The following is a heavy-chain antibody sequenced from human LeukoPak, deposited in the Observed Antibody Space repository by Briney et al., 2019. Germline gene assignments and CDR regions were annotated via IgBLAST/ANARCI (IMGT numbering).Heavy chain of an antibody. D-gene: IGHD3-3*01. V-gene: IGHV4-4*09. J-gene: IGHJ4*02. CDR1: GGSISSYY. CDR2: IYTSGST. Sequence: SETLSLTCTVSGGSISSYYWSWIRQPPGKGLEWIGYIYTSGSTNYNPSLKSRVTISVDTSKNQFSLKLSSVTAADTAVYYCARLGYDFWSGYYTYFDYWGQGTLVTVSS. CDR3: ARLGYDFWSGYYTYFDY.